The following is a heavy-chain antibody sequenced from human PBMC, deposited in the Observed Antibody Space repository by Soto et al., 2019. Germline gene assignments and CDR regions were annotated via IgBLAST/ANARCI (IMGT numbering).Heavy chain of an antibody. CDR2: IKQDGSEK. Sequence: EVQLVESGGGLVQPGGSLRLSCAASGFTFNNYWMNWVRQAPGKGLEWVANIKQDGSEKFYVDSVKGRFTISRDYAKNSLYLQMNSLRVEDTAVYYCARGALTGLRGYFDLWGRGTLVTVSS. D-gene: IGHD4-17*01. CDR1: GFTFNNYW. CDR3: ARGALTGLRGYFDL. J-gene: IGHJ2*01. V-gene: IGHV3-7*01.